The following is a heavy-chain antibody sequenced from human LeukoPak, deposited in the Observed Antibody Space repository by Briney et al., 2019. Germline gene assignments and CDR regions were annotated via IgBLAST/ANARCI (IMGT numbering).Heavy chain of an antibody. CDR2: INHSGST. CDR1: GGSFSGYY. V-gene: IGHV4-34*01. Sequence: SETLSLTCAVYGGSFSGYYWSWIRQPPGKGLEWIGEINHSGSTNYNPSLKSRVTISVDTSKNQFSLKLSSVTAADTAVYYCAKWVVPFPKPKANYWYFDLWGRGTLVTVSS. D-gene: IGHD2-8*01. J-gene: IGHJ2*01. CDR3: AKWVVPFPKPKANYWYFDL.